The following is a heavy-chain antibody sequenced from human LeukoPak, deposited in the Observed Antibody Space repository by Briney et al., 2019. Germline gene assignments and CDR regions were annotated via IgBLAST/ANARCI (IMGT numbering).Heavy chain of an antibody. CDR2: IIPIFGTA. V-gene: IGHV1-69*13. CDR1: GGTFSSYA. Sequence: GASVKVSCKASGGTFSSYAISWVRQAPGQGLEWMGGIIPIFGTANYAQKFQGRVTITADESTSTAYMELSSLRSEDTAVYYCARGRVVPAAILSNYYYYYYGMDVWGQGATVTVSS. J-gene: IGHJ6*02. CDR3: ARGRVVPAAILSNYYYYYYGMDV. D-gene: IGHD2-2*01.